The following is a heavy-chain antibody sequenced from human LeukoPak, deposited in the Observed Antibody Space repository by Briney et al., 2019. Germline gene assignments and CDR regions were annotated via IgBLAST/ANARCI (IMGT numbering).Heavy chain of an antibody. Sequence: GRSLRLSCAASGFTFSSHAMPWVRQAPGKGLEWVAVISYDESNKYSADSVKGRFTISRDNSRNTLYLEMNSLRTEDTAVYYCASRYCSSSNCLYWPLDYWGQGTLVTVSS. J-gene: IGHJ4*02. CDR1: GFTFSSHA. CDR2: ISYDESNK. D-gene: IGHD2-2*01. CDR3: ASRYCSSSNCLYWPLDY. V-gene: IGHV3-30-3*01.